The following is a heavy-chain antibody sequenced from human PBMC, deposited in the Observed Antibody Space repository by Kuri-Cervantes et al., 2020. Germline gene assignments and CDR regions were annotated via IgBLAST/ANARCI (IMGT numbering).Heavy chain of an antibody. D-gene: IGHD1-26*01. Sequence: GSLRLSCTVSGGSISSSSYYWGWIRQPPGEGLEWIGSIYYSGSTYYSPSLKSRVTISVDTSKNQFSLKLSSVTAADTAVYYCARGEVGATEWFDPWGQGTLVTVSS. CDR1: GGSISSSSYY. V-gene: IGHV4-39*07. CDR2: IYYSGST. J-gene: IGHJ5*02. CDR3: ARGEVGATEWFDP.